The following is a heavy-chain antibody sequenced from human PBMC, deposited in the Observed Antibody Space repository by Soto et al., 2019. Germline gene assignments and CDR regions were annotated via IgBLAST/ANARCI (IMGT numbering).Heavy chain of an antibody. CDR3: ASVGWYSGTDYFDY. CDR2: ISSSSTI. J-gene: IGHJ4*02. V-gene: IGHV3-48*02. CDR1: GFTFSSYS. Sequence: PGGSLRLSCAASGFTFSSYSMNWVRQAPGKGLEWVSYISSSSTIYYADSVKGRFTISRDNAKNSLYLQMNSLRDEDTAVYYCASVGWYSGTDYFDYWGQGTLVTVSS. D-gene: IGHD6-13*01.